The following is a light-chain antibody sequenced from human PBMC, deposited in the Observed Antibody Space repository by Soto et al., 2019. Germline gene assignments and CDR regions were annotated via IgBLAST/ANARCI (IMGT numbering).Light chain of an antibody. CDR1: QSVVTNY. V-gene: IGKV3-20*01. Sequence: EIVLTQSPGTLSLCPGETATLSCRASQSVVTNYFAWYQQKPGQAPRLLIYGASTRATGIPDRFSGSGSGTDVTLTINRLEPEDFAVYYCQQYGRFPLTFGGGTKVDIK. CDR3: QQYGRFPLT. J-gene: IGKJ4*01. CDR2: GAS.